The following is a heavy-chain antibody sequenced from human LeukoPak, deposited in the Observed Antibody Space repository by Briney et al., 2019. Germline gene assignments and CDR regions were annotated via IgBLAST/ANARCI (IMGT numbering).Heavy chain of an antibody. CDR3: ATEGYSSGWYIDY. D-gene: IGHD6-19*01. J-gene: IGHJ4*02. CDR2: IYSGGST. CDR1: GFTVSSNY. V-gene: IGHV3-53*01. Sequence: GGSLRLSCAASGFTVSSNYMSWVRQAPGKGLEWVSVIYSGGSTYYADSVKGRFTISRDNSKNTLYLQMTSLRAEDTAVYYCATEGYSSGWYIDYWGQGTLVTVSS.